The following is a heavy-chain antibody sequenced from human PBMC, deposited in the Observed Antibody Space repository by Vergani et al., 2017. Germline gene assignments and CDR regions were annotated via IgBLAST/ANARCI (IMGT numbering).Heavy chain of an antibody. V-gene: IGHV3-21*01. J-gene: IGHJ4*02. CDR3: ARGKTRIMITFGGVIIDY. D-gene: IGHD3-16*01. CDR2: ISSSSSYI. Sequence: EVQLVESGGGLVKPGGSLRLSCAASGFTFSSYSMNWVRPAPGKGLEWVSSISSSSSYIYYADSVKGRFTITRDNAKNSLYLQMNSLRAEDTAVYYCARGKTRIMITFGGVIIDYWGQGTLGTVSS. CDR1: GFTFSSYS.